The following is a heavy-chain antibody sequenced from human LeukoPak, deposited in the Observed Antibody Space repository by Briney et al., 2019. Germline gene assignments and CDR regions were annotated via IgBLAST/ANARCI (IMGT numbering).Heavy chain of an antibody. CDR2: IIPIFGTA. Sequence: SVKVSCKASGGTFSSYAISWVRQAPGQGLEWMGGIIPIFGTANYAQKFQGRVTITTDESTSTAYMELSSLRYEDTAVYYCARGALMVTAIRYFDYWGQGTLVTVSS. J-gene: IGHJ4*02. D-gene: IGHD2-21*02. CDR3: ARGALMVTAIRYFDY. V-gene: IGHV1-69*05. CDR1: GGTFSSYA.